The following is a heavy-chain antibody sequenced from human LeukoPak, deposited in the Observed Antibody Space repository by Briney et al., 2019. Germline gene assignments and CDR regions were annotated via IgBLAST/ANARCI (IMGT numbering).Heavy chain of an antibody. J-gene: IGHJ3*01. V-gene: IGHV3-23*01. CDR3: AADRYCSSTACVVAY. CDR1: GCTFSSYV. CDR2: ISGSGTNT. Sequence: PGGSLRLSCAASGCTFSSYVMSWVRQAPGKGLEWVSAISGSGTNTFYADSVKGRFTISRDNSKNTLYLQLNSLRAEDTAVYYCAADRYCSSTACVVAYWGQGTMVTVSS. D-gene: IGHD2-2*01.